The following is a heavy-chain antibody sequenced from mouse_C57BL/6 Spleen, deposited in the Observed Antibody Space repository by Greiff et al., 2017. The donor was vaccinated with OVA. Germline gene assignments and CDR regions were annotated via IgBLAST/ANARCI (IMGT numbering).Heavy chain of an antibody. J-gene: IGHJ2*01. CDR2: IDPSDSYT. Sequence: QVQLKQPGAELVMPGASVKLSCKASGYTFTSYWMHWVKQRPGQGLEWIGEIDPSDSYTNYNQKFKGKSTLTVDKSSSTAYMQLSSLTSEDSAVYDGERGESDGTFGYWGQGTTLTVSS. V-gene: IGHV1-69*01. D-gene: IGHD2-3*01. CDR1: GYTFTSYW. CDR3: ERGESDGTFGY.